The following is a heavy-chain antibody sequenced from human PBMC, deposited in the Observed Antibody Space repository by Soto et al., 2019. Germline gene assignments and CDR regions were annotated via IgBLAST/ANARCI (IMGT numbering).Heavy chain of an antibody. CDR2: SNWDGDDT. CDR3: ARGDIAVAVSSDY. V-gene: IGHV3-20*04. D-gene: IGHD6-19*01. Sequence: EVHLVESGGCMVRPGESLRLSCAASGFNFEEYGMTWVRQAPGKGLEWVAGSNWDGDDTGYADSVQGRFTISRDNAKKFLYLQMNSLRVEDTALYYCARGDIAVAVSSDYWGQGTLVTVSS. CDR1: GFNFEEYG. J-gene: IGHJ4*02.